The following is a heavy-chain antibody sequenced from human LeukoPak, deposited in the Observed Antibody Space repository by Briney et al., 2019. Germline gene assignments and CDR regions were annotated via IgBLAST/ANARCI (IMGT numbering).Heavy chain of an antibody. D-gene: IGHD4-17*01. V-gene: IGHV4-59*12. CDR3: ASCFFSGRCDI. CDR1: GGSISTYW. J-gene: IGHJ3*02. CDR2: IFYSGYT. Sequence: SETLSLTCSVSGGSISTYWWSWIRQSPGKGLEWIGNIFYSGYTNYNPSLKSRVTISVDTSKNQFSLKLSSVTAADTAVYYCASCFFSGRCDIWGQGTMVTVSS.